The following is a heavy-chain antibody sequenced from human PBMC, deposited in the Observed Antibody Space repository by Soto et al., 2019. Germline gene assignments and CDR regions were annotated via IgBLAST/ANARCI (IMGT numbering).Heavy chain of an antibody. V-gene: IGHV3-33*01. Sequence: QVQLVESGGGVVQPGRSLRLSCAASGFTFSSYGMHWVRQAPGKGLEWVAVIWYDGSNKYYADSVKGRFTSSRDNSKNTLYLQMNSLRAEDTAVYYCARDRMLSGFDYWGQGTLVTVSS. CDR1: GFTFSSYG. D-gene: IGHD2-8*01. CDR3: ARDRMLSGFDY. J-gene: IGHJ4*02. CDR2: IWYDGSNK.